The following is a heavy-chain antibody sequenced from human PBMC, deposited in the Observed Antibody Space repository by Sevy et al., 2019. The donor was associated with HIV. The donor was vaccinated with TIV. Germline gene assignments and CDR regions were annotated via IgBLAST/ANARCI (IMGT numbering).Heavy chain of an antibody. V-gene: IGHV4-59*02. CDR1: GGSVTTGY. CDR2: VYDIGRP. D-gene: IGHD3-10*01. Sequence: SETLSLTCTVSGGSVTTGYWNWIRQPPGKDPEWIGYVYDIGRPAYIPSLKSRVTISLDTSKNQFSLQLNSITAADTAVYYCARVRDYGSGSFSPWFGPWGQGTLVTVSS. CDR3: ARVRDYGSGSFSPWFGP. J-gene: IGHJ5*02.